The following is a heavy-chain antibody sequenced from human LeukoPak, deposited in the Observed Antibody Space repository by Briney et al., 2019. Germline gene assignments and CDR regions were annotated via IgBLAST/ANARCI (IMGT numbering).Heavy chain of an antibody. V-gene: IGHV4-39*07. Sequence: SEALSLTCSVSGGSISSSSYYWSWIRQPPGKGLEWIGGIYYSRSAYYNPSLTGRVTISIDTSKKQSSLKLSSVTAADTAVYYCARENYYNTSGVTDYWGQGTLVTVSS. J-gene: IGHJ4*02. CDR3: ARENYYNTSGVTDY. CDR2: IYYSRSA. CDR1: GGSISSSSYY. D-gene: IGHD3-22*01.